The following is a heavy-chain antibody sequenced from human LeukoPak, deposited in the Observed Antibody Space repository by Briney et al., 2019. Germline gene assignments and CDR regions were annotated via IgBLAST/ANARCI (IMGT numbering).Heavy chain of an antibody. J-gene: IGHJ3*02. CDR2: IYYSGST. D-gene: IGHD3-16*01. CDR3: ARGVRDYVFDAFNI. CDR1: GGSISSTNYY. V-gene: IGHV4-39*01. Sequence: PSETLSLTCPVSGGSISSTNYYWGWIRQPPGKGLEWIGSIYYSGSTYYNPSLKSRVTISIDTSKNQFSLKLTSVTAADTSVYYCARGVRDYVFDAFNIRGPGTMVTVSS.